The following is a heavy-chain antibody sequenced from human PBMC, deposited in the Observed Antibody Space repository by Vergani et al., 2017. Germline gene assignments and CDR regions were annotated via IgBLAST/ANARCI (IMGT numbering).Heavy chain of an antibody. Sequence: QVQLVQSGAEVKKPGASVKVSCKISGYTFTDISMHWLRQTPRKGLEWMGGFDHEDDVTDYAQRLQGRVTMTEDTSTDTAYMELRSLRYEDTAIYFCATVPYYYSSGPATEDCHHWGQGTLVTVSS. CDR3: ATVPYYYSSGPATEDCHH. CDR2: FDHEDDVT. V-gene: IGHV1-24*01. D-gene: IGHD3-22*01. CDR1: GYTFTDIS. J-gene: IGHJ1*01.